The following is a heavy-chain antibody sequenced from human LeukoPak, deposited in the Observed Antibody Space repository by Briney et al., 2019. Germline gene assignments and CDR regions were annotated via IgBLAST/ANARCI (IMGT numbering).Heavy chain of an antibody. CDR3: ARHTYCSSTSCYVFAFDI. V-gene: IGHV4-59*08. Sequence: SETLSLTCTISGGSISSYFWSWIRQPPGKGLEWIGYIYYSGNTNYNPSLKSRVTISVDTSKNQFSLKLSSVTAADTAVYYCARHTYCSSTSCYVFAFDIWGRGTMVTVSS. D-gene: IGHD2-2*01. J-gene: IGHJ3*02. CDR2: IYYSGNT. CDR1: GGSISSYF.